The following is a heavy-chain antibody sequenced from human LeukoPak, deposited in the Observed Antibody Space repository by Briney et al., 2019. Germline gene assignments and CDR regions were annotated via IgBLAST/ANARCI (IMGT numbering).Heavy chain of an antibody. CDR1: GGSISSYY. CDR3: AREPITMVRGVIITSDAFDI. D-gene: IGHD3-10*01. CDR2: IYTSGST. J-gene: IGHJ3*02. V-gene: IGHV4-4*07. Sequence: SETLSLTCTVSGGSISSYYWSWIRQPAGKGLEWIGRIYTSGSTNYNPSLKSRVTISVDTSKNQFSLKLSSVTAADTAVYYCAREPITMVRGVIITSDAFDIWGQGTMVTVSS.